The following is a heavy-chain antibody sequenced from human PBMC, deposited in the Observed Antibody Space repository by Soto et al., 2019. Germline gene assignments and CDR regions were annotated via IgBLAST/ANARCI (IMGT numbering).Heavy chain of an antibody. D-gene: IGHD1-26*01. CDR2: VDHSGST. CDR3: ARREAMSGTASAPVD. V-gene: IGHV4-4*02. CDR1: GGSIITRNW. J-gene: IGHJ4*02. Sequence: QVQLQESGPGLVKASGTLSLTCTVSGGSIITRNWWRWVRQPPGKGLEWIGAVDHSGSTNYNPSLQSRATISVDISKNKFSLKLTPATTADTAVYYCARREAMSGTASAPVDWGQGTLVNVSS.